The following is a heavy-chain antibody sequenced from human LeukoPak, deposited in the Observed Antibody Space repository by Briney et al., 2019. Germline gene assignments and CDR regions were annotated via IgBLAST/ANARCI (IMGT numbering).Heavy chain of an antibody. V-gene: IGHV3-53*01. J-gene: IGHJ6*02. CDR3: ARGGWSGFYYGMDV. Sequence: GGSLRLSCAASGFTVSSNYMSWVRQAPGKPPEWVSVIYSGGSTYYVDSVKGRFTISRDSSNNTVFLQMNSLRAEDTALYYCARGGWSGFYYGMDVWGQGTTVTVSS. CDR1: GFTVSSNY. D-gene: IGHD2-15*01. CDR2: IYSGGST.